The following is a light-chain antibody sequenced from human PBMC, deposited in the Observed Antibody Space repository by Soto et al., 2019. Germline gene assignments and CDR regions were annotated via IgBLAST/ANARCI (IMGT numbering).Light chain of an antibody. J-gene: IGLJ1*01. V-gene: IGLV2-14*01. CDR2: DVS. CDR1: PSDGCGYNY. Sequence: QSVLSQPSSLSGSPGQSIALSCPGTPSDGCGYNYVSWYQQHPGKAPKLMIYDVSNRPSGVSNRFSGSKSGNTASLTISGLQAEDEADYYCSSYTSSSTLPYVFGTGTKVTVL. CDR3: SSYTSSSTLPYV.